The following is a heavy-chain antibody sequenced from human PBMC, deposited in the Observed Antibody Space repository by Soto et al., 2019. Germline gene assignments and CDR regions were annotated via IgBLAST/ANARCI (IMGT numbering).Heavy chain of an antibody. CDR2: INPSGGST. J-gene: IGHJ4*02. D-gene: IGHD2-8*01. V-gene: IGHV1-46*03. Sequence: QVQLVQSGAEVKKPGASVKVSCKASGYTFTSYYMHWVRQAPGQGLEWMGIINPSGGSTSYAQKLQGRVTMTRDTSTNTVYMELSSLRSEDTAVYYCARDSIVLMVYAKIGARTGFDYWGQGTLVTVSS. CDR3: ARDSIVLMVYAKIGARTGFDY. CDR1: GYTFTSYY.